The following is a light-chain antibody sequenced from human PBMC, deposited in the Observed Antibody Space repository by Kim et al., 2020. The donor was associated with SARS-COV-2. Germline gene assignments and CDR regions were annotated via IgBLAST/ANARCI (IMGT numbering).Light chain of an antibody. Sequence: SAGGRIPITWPGQQGISSYLAWYQQKPGKAPKLLIYAASTLQSGVPSRFSGSGSGTDFTLTISCLQSEDFATYYCQQYYSYPRTFGQGTKVDIK. CDR1: QGISSY. J-gene: IGKJ1*01. CDR3: QQYYSYPRT. V-gene: IGKV1-8*01. CDR2: AAS.